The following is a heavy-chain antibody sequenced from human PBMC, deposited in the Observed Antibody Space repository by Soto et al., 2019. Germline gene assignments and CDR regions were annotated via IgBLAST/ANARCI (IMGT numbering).Heavy chain of an antibody. J-gene: IGHJ6*02. Sequence: SETLSLTCTVSGGSISSGDYYWSWIRRPPGKGLEWIGYIYYSGSTYYNPSLKSRVTISVDTSKNQFSLKLSSVTAADTAVYYCAREIYDSWSGYPPRDSYYYGMDVWGQGTTVTVSS. CDR1: GGSISSGDYY. CDR2: IYYSGST. V-gene: IGHV4-30-4*01. D-gene: IGHD3-3*01. CDR3: AREIYDSWSGYPPRDSYYYGMDV.